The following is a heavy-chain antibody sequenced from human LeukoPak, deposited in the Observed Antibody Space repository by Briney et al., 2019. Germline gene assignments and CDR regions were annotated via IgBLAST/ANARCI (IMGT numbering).Heavy chain of an antibody. CDR2: ITSSSSYI. Sequence: GGSLRLSCAASGFTFSSYSMNWVRQAPGKGLEWVSSITSSSSYIYYADSVKGRFTISRGNAKNSLYLQMNSLRAEDTAVYYCAREGEHYYGSGSYYKAFDYWGQGTLVTVSS. CDR1: GFTFSSYS. CDR3: AREGEHYYGSGSYYKAFDY. J-gene: IGHJ4*02. D-gene: IGHD3-10*01. V-gene: IGHV3-21*01.